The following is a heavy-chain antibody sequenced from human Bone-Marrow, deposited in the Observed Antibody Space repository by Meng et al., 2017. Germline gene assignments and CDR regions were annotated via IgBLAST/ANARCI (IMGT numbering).Heavy chain of an antibody. Sequence: SETLSLTCAVSGYSISSGYYWGWIRQPPGKGLEWIGSIYHSGSTYYNPSLKSRVTISVDTSKNQFSLKLSSVTAADTAVYYCARDSGYVYYDILTASRLGGAFDIWGQGTMVTVSS. CDR2: IYHSGST. CDR3: ARDSGYVYYDILTASRLGGAFDI. D-gene: IGHD3-9*01. V-gene: IGHV4-38-2*02. CDR1: GYSISSGYY. J-gene: IGHJ3*02.